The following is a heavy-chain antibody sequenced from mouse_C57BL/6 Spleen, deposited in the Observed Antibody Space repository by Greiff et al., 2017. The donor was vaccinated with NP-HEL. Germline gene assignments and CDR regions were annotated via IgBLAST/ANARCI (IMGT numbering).Heavy chain of an antibody. Sequence: EVQLVESGGGLVKPGGSLKLSCAASGFTFSSYTMSWVRQTPGKRLEWVATISGGGGNTYYPDSVKGRFTISRDNAKNTLYLQMSSLRSEDTALYYCARPGGNYGYFDVWGTGTTVTVSS. CDR1: GFTFSSYT. D-gene: IGHD1-1*02. CDR2: ISGGGGNT. J-gene: IGHJ1*03. V-gene: IGHV5-9*01. CDR3: ARPGGNYGYFDV.